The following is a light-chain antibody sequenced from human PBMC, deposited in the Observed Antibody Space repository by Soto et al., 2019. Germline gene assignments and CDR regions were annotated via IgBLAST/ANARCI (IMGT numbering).Light chain of an antibody. Sequence: QSVLTQPPSASETPGQRVTISCSGSSSNIGSNHVYWYQHLPGTAPKLLIYRNYLRPSGVPDRFSASKSATSASLAISGLRSDDEADYYCATWDDSLSGHYVFGTGTKLTVL. CDR3: ATWDDSLSGHYV. V-gene: IGLV1-47*01. CDR2: RNY. CDR1: SSNIGSNH. J-gene: IGLJ1*01.